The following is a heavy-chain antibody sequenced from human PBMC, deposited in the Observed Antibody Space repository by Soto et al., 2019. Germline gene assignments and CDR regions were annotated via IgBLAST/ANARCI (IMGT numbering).Heavy chain of an antibody. V-gene: IGHV3-23*01. CDR3: AKGRKDIVVVPAAMVFDY. Sequence: EVQLLESGGGLVQPGGSLRLSCAASGFTFSSYAMSWVRQAPGKGLEWVSAISGSGGSTYYADSVKGRFTISTDNSKNTLYLQMNSLRAEDTAVYYCAKGRKDIVVVPAAMVFDYWGQGPLVTVSS. CDR2: ISGSGGST. J-gene: IGHJ4*02. D-gene: IGHD2-2*01. CDR1: GFTFSSYA.